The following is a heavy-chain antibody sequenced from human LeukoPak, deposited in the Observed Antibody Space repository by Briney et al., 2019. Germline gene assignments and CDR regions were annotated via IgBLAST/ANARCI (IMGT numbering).Heavy chain of an antibody. J-gene: IGHJ3*02. Sequence: PGGSQRLSCEASGLTFSSYWMSWVRQAPGKGLEWVSGINWNGGSTGYADSVKGRFTISRDNAKNSLYLQMNSLRAEDTALYYCAREVPMRAFAFDIWGQGTMVTVSS. CDR1: GLTFSSYW. CDR2: INWNGGST. CDR3: AREVPMRAFAFDI. V-gene: IGHV3-20*04.